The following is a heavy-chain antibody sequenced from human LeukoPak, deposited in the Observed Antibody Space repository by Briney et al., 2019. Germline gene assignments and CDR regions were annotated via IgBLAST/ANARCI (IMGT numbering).Heavy chain of an antibody. J-gene: IGHJ4*02. V-gene: IGHV4-30-2*01. Sequence: SQTLSLTCTVSGGSISSGGYYWGWIRQPPGKGLEWIGYIYHSGSTYYNPSLKSRVTISVDRSKNQFFLKLSSVTAADTAVYYCASLSDEWVDYWGQGTLVTVSS. D-gene: IGHD1-26*01. CDR2: IYHSGST. CDR3: ASLSDEWVDY. CDR1: GGSISSGGYY.